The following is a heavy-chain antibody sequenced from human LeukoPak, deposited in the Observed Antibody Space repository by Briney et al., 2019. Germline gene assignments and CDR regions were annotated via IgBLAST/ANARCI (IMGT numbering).Heavy chain of an antibody. CDR2: ISSNGGNT. CDR1: GFTFSSYA. D-gene: IGHD5-18*01. J-gene: IGHJ4*02. Sequence: PGGSLRLSCAASGFTFSSYAMHWVRQAPGKGLEYVSAISSNGGNTYYANSVKGRFTISRDNSKDTLYLQMGSLRAEDTAVYYCAKDLRYGRDFDYWGQGTLVTVSS. CDR3: AKDLRYGRDFDY. V-gene: IGHV3-64*01.